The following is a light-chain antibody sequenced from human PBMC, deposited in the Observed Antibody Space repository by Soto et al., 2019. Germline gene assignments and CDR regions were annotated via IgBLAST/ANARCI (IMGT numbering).Light chain of an antibody. V-gene: IGKV3-15*01. J-gene: IGKJ2*01. CDR1: QSVSSN. Sequence: EILLTQSPATLSVSPGERATLSCRASQSVSSNLTWYQQKPGQAPRLLIYGASTRATGIPARFSGSGSRTEFTLTIAGLQSEDFAVYYCQQYNNWPYTFGQGTKLQIK. CDR2: GAS. CDR3: QQYNNWPYT.